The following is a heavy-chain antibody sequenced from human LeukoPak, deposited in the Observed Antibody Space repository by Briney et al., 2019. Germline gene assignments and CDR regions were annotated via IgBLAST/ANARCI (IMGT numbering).Heavy chain of an antibody. J-gene: IGHJ4*02. CDR3: ATYYDRAGFDFDY. CDR2: ISSSGSTM. V-gene: IGHV3-48*03. CDR1: GFTFRSYE. D-gene: IGHD3-22*01. Sequence: PGGSLRLSCAASGFTFRSYEMNWVRQAPGKGLEWVSYISSSGSTMYYADSVKGRFTISRDNAKNPLYLQMNSLRAEDTAVYYCATYYDRAGFDFDYWGQGTLVTVSS.